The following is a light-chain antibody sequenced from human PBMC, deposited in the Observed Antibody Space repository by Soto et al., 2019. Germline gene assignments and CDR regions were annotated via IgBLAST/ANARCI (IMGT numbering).Light chain of an antibody. V-gene: IGLV2-8*01. Sequence: QSVLTQPPSASGSPGQSVTISCTGTSSDVGGYNYVSWYQHHPGKAPKLMLYEVSKRPSGVPDRFSGSKSGNTASLTVSGLQAEDEADYYCSSYAGSNNLGVFGTGTKLTVL. J-gene: IGLJ1*01. CDR3: SSYAGSNNLGV. CDR1: SSDVGGYNY. CDR2: EVS.